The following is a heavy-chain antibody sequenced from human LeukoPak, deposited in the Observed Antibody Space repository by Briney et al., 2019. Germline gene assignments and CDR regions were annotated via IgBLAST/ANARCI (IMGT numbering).Heavy chain of an antibody. Sequence: PSQTLSLTCTVSGGSISSGGYYWSWICQHPGKGLEWIGYIYYSGSTNYNPSLKSRVTISVDTSKTQFSLKLSSVTAADTAVYYCARQGRAAAGGWYFDRWGRSTLVTVSS. J-gene: IGHJ2*01. V-gene: IGHV4-31*03. CDR1: GGSISSGGYY. D-gene: IGHD6-13*01. CDR2: IYYSGST. CDR3: ARQGRAAAGGWYFDR.